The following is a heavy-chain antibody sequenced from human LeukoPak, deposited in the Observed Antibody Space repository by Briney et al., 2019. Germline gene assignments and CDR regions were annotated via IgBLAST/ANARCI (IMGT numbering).Heavy chain of an antibody. CDR2: ISSDNGNT. Sequence: ASVKVSCKTSGYTFTNYNVVWVRQAPGQGLEWMGWISSDNGNTNYAQKFQGRVTMTTDTSTTTAYMELQSLMSDDAAVYYCAREDSCSGTSCYRRWGQGTLVTVSA. CDR3: AREDSCSGTSCYRR. J-gene: IGHJ4*02. V-gene: IGHV1-18*01. CDR1: GYTFTNYN. D-gene: IGHD2-2*01.